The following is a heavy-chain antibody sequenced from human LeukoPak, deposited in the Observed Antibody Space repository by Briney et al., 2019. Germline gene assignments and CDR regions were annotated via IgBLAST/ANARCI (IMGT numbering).Heavy chain of an antibody. J-gene: IGHJ4*02. CDR3: AKDLRGTSYRGSGYFDY. Sequence: GGSLRLSRAASGFTFSSYAMSWVRQAPGKGLEWVSAISGSGGSTYYADSVKGRFTISRDNSKNTLYLQMNSLRAEDTAVYYCAKDLRGTSYRGSGYFDYWGQGTLVTVSS. V-gene: IGHV3-23*01. D-gene: IGHD1-1*01. CDR1: GFTFSSYA. CDR2: ISGSGGST.